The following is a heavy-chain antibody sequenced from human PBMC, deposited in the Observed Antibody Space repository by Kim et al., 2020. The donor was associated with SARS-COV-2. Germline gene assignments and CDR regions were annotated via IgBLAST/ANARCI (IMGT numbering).Heavy chain of an antibody. CDR1: GGSISSSSYY. D-gene: IGHD3-10*01. J-gene: IGHJ5*02. CDR3: ARQRPHELWFGELLSWFDP. V-gene: IGHV4-39*01. Sequence: SETLSLTCTVSGGSISSSSYYWGWIRQPPGKGLEWIGSIYYSGSTYYNPSLKSRVTISVDTSKNQFSLKLSSVTAADTSVYYCARQRPHELWFGELLSWFDPWGQGTLVTVSS. CDR2: IYYSGST.